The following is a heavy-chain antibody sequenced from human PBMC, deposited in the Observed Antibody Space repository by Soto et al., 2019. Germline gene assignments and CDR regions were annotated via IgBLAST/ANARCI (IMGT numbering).Heavy chain of an antibody. CDR2: SYNEFT. J-gene: IGHJ3*02. CDR1: GFTVTEIY. D-gene: IGHD2-15*01. CDR3: GREPRDSSGGSCSTMGGAFDT. V-gene: IGHV3-66*01. Sequence: EVQLVESGGGLVQPGGSLRLSCVASGFTVTEIYMNWVRQAPGKGLEWVAVSYNEFTDYADSVRCRCSIATDSSKNALYLQMNSLRAEDSAVYYCGREPRDSSGGSCSTMGGAFDTWGQGTMVTAS.